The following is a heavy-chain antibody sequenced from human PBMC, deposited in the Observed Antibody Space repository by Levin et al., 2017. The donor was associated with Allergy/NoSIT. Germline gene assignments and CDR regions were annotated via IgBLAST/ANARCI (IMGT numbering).Heavy chain of an antibody. D-gene: IGHD2/OR15-2a*01. V-gene: IGHV3-21*01. CDR2: ISTASGSYI. J-gene: IGHJ4*02. CDR3: ARLDCTTTRCSGKYYFAF. Sequence: GGSLRLSCAASGFTFSSYSMEWVRQAPGKGLEWVSSISTASGSYIYYADSVKGRFTISRDNTKNSLYLQMDSLRAEDTAVYFCARLDCTTTRCSGKYYFAFWGQGTLVTVSS. CDR1: GFTFSSYS.